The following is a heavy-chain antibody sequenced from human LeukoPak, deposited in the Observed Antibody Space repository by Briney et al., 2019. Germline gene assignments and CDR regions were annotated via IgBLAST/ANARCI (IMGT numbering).Heavy chain of an antibody. CDR1: GDSISSYY. J-gene: IGHJ4*02. Sequence: PSETLSLTCAVSGDSISSYYWSWIRQPPGKGLEWIGFIYYSGSTNYNPSLQSRVTISVDTSKNQSSLKLSSVTAADTAVYYCARQGFWRGYFVFDYWGQGTLVTVSS. CDR2: IYYSGST. CDR3: ARQGFWRGYFVFDY. D-gene: IGHD3-3*01. V-gene: IGHV4-59*08.